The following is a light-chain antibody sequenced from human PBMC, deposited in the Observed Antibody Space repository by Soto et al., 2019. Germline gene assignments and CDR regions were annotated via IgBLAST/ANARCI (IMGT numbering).Light chain of an antibody. CDR2: DDS. CDR3: QVWDSRDDHRV. Sequence: SYELTQPPSVSVAPGQTARITCGGNRIGSKSVHWFQQKPGQAPVLVVHDDSDRPSGIPERFSGSNSSGTATLTISRVEAGDEADYYCQVWDSRDDHRVFGGGTKLTVL. CDR1: RIGSKS. V-gene: IGLV3-21*02. J-gene: IGLJ2*01.